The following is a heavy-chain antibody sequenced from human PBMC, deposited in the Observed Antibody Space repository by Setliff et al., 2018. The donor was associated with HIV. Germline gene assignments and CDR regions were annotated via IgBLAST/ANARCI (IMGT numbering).Heavy chain of an antibody. D-gene: IGHD2-8*02. CDR2: ISSGGEIM. V-gene: IGHV3-23*01. Sequence: SCAASGFTFSSYSMNWVRQAPGKGLEWVSAISSGGEIMFYADSVKGRFTISRDNSKNTLYLQMISLRADDTAVYYCAKSLLVAGNDYWGQGTLVNVSS. CDR3: AKSLLVAGNDY. J-gene: IGHJ4*02. CDR1: GFTFSSYS.